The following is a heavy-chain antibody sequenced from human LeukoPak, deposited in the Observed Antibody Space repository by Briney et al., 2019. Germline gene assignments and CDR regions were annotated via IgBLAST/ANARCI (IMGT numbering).Heavy chain of an antibody. CDR3: AKDWGSGSYQPDAFDI. CDR1: GFTFSSYA. Sequence: PGGSLRLSCAAPGFTFSSYAMSWARQAPGKGLEWVSAISGSGGSTYYADSVKGRFTISRDNSKNTLYLQMNSLRAEDTAVYYCAKDWGSGSYQPDAFDIWGQGTMVTVSS. CDR2: ISGSGGST. D-gene: IGHD1-26*01. V-gene: IGHV3-23*01. J-gene: IGHJ3*02.